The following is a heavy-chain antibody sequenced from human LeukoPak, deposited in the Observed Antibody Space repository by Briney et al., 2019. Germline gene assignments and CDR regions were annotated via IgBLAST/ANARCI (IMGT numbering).Heavy chain of an antibody. CDR2: IYHSGST. Sequence: SETLSLTCTVSGGSISSYYWSWIRQPPGKGLEWIGYIYHSGSTYYNPSLKSRVTISVDRSKNQFSLKLSSVTAADTAVYYCASGSITMVREYYFDYWGQGTLVTVSS. CDR3: ASGSITMVREYYFDY. CDR1: GGSISSYY. D-gene: IGHD3-10*01. J-gene: IGHJ4*02. V-gene: IGHV4-59*12.